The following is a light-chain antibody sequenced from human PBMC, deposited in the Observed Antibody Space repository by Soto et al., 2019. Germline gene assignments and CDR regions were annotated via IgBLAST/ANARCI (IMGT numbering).Light chain of an antibody. CDR1: QSVSSSY. CDR3: QQYGASPWT. Sequence: EIVLTQSPGTLSLSPGERATLSCRVSQSVSSSYLAWYQQKPVQAPRLLIYGASSRATGIPDRFSGSGSGTDFTLTISRLEPEDFAVYYCQQYGASPWTFGQGTKVDIK. J-gene: IGKJ1*01. CDR2: GAS. V-gene: IGKV3-20*01.